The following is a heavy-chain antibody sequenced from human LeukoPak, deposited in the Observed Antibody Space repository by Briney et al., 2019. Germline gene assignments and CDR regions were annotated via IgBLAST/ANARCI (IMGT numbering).Heavy chain of an antibody. Sequence: PGGSLRLSCAASGFTFDDYAIHWVRQAPGKGLEWVSGISWNSGSMAYADSVRRRFTISRDNAKNSLYLQMNSLRAEDTALYYCAKAGSSGYDRFDYWGQGTLVTVSS. D-gene: IGHD5-12*01. CDR1: GFTFDDYA. CDR2: ISWNSGSM. J-gene: IGHJ4*02. CDR3: AKAGSSGYDRFDY. V-gene: IGHV3-9*01.